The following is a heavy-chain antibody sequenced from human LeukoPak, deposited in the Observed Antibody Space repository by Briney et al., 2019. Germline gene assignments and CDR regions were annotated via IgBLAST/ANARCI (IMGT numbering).Heavy chain of an antibody. CDR3: ARDVLEIPYYDRGLGAFDI. J-gene: IGHJ3*02. V-gene: IGHV1-69*13. CDR2: IIPIFGTA. CDR1: GGTFSSYA. Sequence: SVKVSCKASGGTFSSYAISRVRQAPGQGLEWMGGIIPIFGTANYAQKLQGRVTITADESTSTAYMELSSLRSEDTAVYYCARDVLEIPYYDRGLGAFDIWGQGTMVTVSS. D-gene: IGHD3-22*01.